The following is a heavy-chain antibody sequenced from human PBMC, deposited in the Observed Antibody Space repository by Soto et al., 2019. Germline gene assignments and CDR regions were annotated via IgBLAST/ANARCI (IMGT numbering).Heavy chain of an antibody. D-gene: IGHD6-19*01. Sequence: ASVKVSCKASGYTFTSYYMHWVRQAPGQGLEWMGWINPNSGGTNYAQKFQGWVTMTRDTSISTAYMELSRLRSDDTAVYYCARSASGWYFDYWGQGTLVTVSS. CDR3: ARSASGWYFDY. CDR2: INPNSGGT. CDR1: GYTFTSYY. V-gene: IGHV1-2*04. J-gene: IGHJ4*02.